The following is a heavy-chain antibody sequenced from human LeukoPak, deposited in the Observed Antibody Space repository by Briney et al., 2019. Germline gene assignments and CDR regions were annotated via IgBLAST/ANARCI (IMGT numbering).Heavy chain of an antibody. D-gene: IGHD3-3*01. CDR1: GFIFSVYA. CDR3: AKGGQDFDFWRCDY. CDR2: ISGSGGRT. J-gene: IGHJ4*02. V-gene: IGHV3-23*01. Sequence: GRSLRLSCAASGFIFSVYAMSWVRQASGKGLEWVSSISGSGGRTYYTNSVKGRFTISRENFKNTVYLEMNNLGAEDTALYYCAKGGQDFDFWRCDYWGEGNVVSVSS.